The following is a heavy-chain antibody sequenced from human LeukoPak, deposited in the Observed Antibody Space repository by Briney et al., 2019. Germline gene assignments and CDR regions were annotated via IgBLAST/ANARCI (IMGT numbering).Heavy chain of an antibody. Sequence: GGSLRLSCAASGFTFSSYAMHWVRQAPGKGLEWVAVISYDGSNKYYADSVKGRFTISRDYSKNTLYLQMNSLRAEDTAVYYCARDDSSGYYPFDYWGQGTLVTVSS. CDR3: ARDDSSGYYPFDY. V-gene: IGHV3-30-3*01. CDR1: GFTFSSYA. J-gene: IGHJ4*02. CDR2: ISYDGSNK. D-gene: IGHD3-22*01.